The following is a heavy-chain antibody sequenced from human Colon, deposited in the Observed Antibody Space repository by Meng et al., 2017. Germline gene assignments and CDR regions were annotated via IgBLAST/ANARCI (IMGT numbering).Heavy chain of an antibody. CDR3: TTWYGEY. V-gene: IGHV6-1*02. CDR2: TYYRSEWQN. CDR1: GDRASSNRAL. D-gene: IGHD6-13*01. J-gene: IGHJ4*02. Sequence: QSLQSGPDVVKPPQTVCLPWAISGDRASSNRALWVWVRWSPSRGLESLGQTYYRSEWQNPYGVSVTSRITIHAATVRNHFSLHWNSVTPEYTAGYYCTTWYGEYWGQGTLVTVSS.